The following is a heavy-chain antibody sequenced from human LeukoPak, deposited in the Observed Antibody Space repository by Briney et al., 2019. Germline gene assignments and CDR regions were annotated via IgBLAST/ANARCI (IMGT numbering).Heavy chain of an antibody. CDR2: INPNSGGK. CDR3: ARGLLRSSNAFDP. J-gene: IGHJ5*02. D-gene: IGHD6-13*01. V-gene: IGHV1-2*02. Sequence: ASVKVSCKASGYTFTGYYMHWVRQAPGQGLEWMGWINPNSGGKNYAQKFQGRVTMTRDTSISTAYMELSRLRSDDTAVYYCARGLLRSSNAFDPWGQGTLVTVSS. CDR1: GYTFTGYY.